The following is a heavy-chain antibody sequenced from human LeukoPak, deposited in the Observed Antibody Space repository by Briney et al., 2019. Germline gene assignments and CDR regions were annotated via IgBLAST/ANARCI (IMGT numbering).Heavy chain of an antibody. CDR3: ARDRTGMGGDYYYGMDV. J-gene: IGHJ6*02. Sequence: ASVKVSCKASGYTFTSYGISWVRQAPGQGLEWMGWISAYNGNTNYAQKLQGRVTMTTDTSTSTAYMELRSLRSEDTAVYYCARDRTGMGGDYYYGMDVWGQGTTVTVSS. D-gene: IGHD1-1*01. CDR2: ISAYNGNT. V-gene: IGHV1-18*04. CDR1: GYTFTSYG.